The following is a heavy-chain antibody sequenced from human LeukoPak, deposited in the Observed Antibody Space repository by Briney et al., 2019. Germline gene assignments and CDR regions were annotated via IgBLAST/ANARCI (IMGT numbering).Heavy chain of an antibody. V-gene: IGHV3-7*03. J-gene: IGHJ5*02. CDR2: IKQDGSEK. CDR1: GITFRSYE. D-gene: IGHD4-17*01. Sequence: GGSLRLSCAVSGITFRSYEMNWVRQAPGKGLEWVATIKQDGSEKYYVDSVKGRFTISRDNAKNSLYLQMNSLRAEDTAVYYCARDQKPYDYGEVNWFDPWGQGTLVTVSS. CDR3: ARDQKPYDYGEVNWFDP.